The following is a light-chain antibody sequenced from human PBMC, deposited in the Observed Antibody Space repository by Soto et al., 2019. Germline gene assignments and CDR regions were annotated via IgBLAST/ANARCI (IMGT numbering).Light chain of an antibody. Sequence: QTVVTQPPSASGTPGQRVTISCSGSSSNIGRNTVNWYQQLPGTAPKLLIYSNNQRPSGVPDRFSGSKSGTSASLAISGLQSEDEADYFCAAWDDSLTVVFGGGTKLTVL. CDR3: AAWDDSLTVV. CDR2: SNN. V-gene: IGLV1-44*01. J-gene: IGLJ3*02. CDR1: SSNIGRNT.